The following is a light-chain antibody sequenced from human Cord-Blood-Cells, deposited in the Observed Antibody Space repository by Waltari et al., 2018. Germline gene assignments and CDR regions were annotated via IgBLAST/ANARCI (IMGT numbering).Light chain of an antibody. CDR2: EVS. CDR1: SSDCGSYNF. Sequence: QSALTQPASVSGPPGQSITLPCTGTSSDCGSYNFASWYQQHPGKAPKLMIYEVSKRPSGFSNRFSGSKSGNTASLTISGLQAEDEADYYCCSYAGSSTLVFGGGTKLTVL. V-gene: IGLV2-23*02. CDR3: CSYAGSSTLV. J-gene: IGLJ2*01.